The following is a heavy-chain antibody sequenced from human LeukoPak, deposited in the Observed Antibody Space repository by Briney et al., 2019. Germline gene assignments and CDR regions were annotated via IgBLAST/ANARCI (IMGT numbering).Heavy chain of an antibody. CDR3: ARDGFGTGSN. Sequence: GGSLRLSCAASGLTFSNYWMDWVRQAPGKGLEWVANIKQDGSEKNYVDSVKGRFIISRDNAKNSLYLQMNTLRADDTAVYYCARDGFGTGSNWGQGTLVTVST. D-gene: IGHD3-16*01. CDR2: IKQDGSEK. J-gene: IGHJ4*02. V-gene: IGHV3-7*03. CDR1: GLTFSNYW.